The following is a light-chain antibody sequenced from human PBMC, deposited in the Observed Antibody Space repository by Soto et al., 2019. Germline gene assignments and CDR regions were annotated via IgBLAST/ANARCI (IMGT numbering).Light chain of an antibody. V-gene: IGKV3-20*01. CDR2: GAS. J-gene: IGKJ1*01. CDR3: QQYGNPWT. CDR1: QSVSSSY. Sequence: EIVLTQSPGTLSLSPGERADLSCRASQSVSSSYLAWYQQKPGQAPRLLIHGASNRATGIPDRFSGSGCGTDFTHTITKLEPEDFEVYYRQQYGNPWTFVRGTKVQV.